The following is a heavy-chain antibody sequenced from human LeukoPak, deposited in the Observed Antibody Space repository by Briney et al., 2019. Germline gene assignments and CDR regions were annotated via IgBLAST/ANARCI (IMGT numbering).Heavy chain of an antibody. Sequence: GGTLRLSCAASGFTFSSYGMTWVRQAPGKGLEWVSAISGTGGSTYYADSVKGRFTISRDNYHNTLYLQMNSLRAEDTAVYYCASSSSWYSGLDYWGQGTLVTVSS. CDR3: ASSSSWYSGLDY. CDR2: ISGTGGST. J-gene: IGHJ4*02. V-gene: IGHV3-23*01. CDR1: GFTFSSYG. D-gene: IGHD6-13*01.